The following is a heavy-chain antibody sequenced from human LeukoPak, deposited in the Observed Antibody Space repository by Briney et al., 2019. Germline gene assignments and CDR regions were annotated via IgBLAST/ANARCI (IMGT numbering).Heavy chain of an antibody. J-gene: IGHJ4*02. CDR3: ARLHIGSYYDY. CDR1: GGSISSGSYY. CDR2: IYTSGST. V-gene: IGHV4-61*02. D-gene: IGHD1-26*01. Sequence: SQTLSLTCTVSGGSISSGSYYWSWIRQPAGRGLEWIVRIYTSGSTNYNPSLKSRVTISVDTSKTQFSLKLSSVTAADTAVYYCARLHIGSYYDYWGQGTLVTVSS.